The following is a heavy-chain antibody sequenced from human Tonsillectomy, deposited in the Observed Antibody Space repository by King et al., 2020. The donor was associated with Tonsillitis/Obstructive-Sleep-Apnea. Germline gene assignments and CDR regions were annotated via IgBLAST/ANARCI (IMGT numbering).Heavy chain of an antibody. D-gene: IGHD4-17*01. Sequence: VQLVESGGGLVQPGGSLRLSCAASGFTVSSNYMSWVRQAPGKGLEWVSVIYSGGSTYYADSVKGRFTISRDNSKNTLYLQMNSLRAEDTAVYYCARARYGDYYYYMDVWXKGTTVTVSS. CDR3: ARARYGDYYYYMDV. CDR1: GFTVSSNY. CDR2: IYSGGST. V-gene: IGHV3-66*01. J-gene: IGHJ6*03.